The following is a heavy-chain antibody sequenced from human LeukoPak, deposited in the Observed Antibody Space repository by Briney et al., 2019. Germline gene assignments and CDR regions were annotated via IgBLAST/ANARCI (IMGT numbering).Heavy chain of an antibody. D-gene: IGHD3-22*01. CDR2: IYYSGST. V-gene: IGHV4-61*05. CDR3: ARSPYYYDSSGYYSLFYMDV. J-gene: IGHJ6*03. Sequence: SETLSLTCTVSGGSISSSSYYWGWIRQPPGKGLEWIGYIYYSGSTNYNPSLKSRVTISVDTSKNQFSLKLSSVTAADTAVYYCARSPYYYDSSGYYSLFYMDVWGKGTTVTISS. CDR1: GGSISSSSYY.